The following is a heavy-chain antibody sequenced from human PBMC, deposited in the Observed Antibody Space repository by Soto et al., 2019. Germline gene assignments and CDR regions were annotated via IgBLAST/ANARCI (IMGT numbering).Heavy chain of an antibody. J-gene: IGHJ4*02. Sequence: EVQLVESGGGLVQPGGSLRLSCAASGFIVSSNCMSWVRQAPGQGLEWVSIISSSGTTYYADSVKGRCTIPRHSSNNRVYPKMTSLRPEDTPAYYCASESEYWRDGSCHPYFDYWGQGTLVTVSS. V-gene: IGHV3-53*04. CDR3: ASESEYWRDGSCHPYFDY. D-gene: IGHD2-15*01. CDR1: GFIVSSNC. CDR2: ISSSGTT.